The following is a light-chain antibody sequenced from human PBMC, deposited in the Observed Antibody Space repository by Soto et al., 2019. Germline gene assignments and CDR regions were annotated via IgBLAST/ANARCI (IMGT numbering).Light chain of an antibody. J-gene: IGKJ5*01. CDR1: QSVSSN. CDR3: QQSHNWPRT. V-gene: IGKV3-15*01. CDR2: GAS. Sequence: EIVMTQSPATLSVSPGERATLSCRASQSVSSNLAWYQQKPGQAPRLLIYGASTRATGIPARFSGSGSGTDFTLTISSLEPEDFAVYYCQQSHNWPRTFGQGTRLEIK.